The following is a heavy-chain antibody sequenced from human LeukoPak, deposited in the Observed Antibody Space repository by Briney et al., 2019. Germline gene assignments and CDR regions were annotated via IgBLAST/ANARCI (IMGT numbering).Heavy chain of an antibody. CDR2: VYYGRSP. D-gene: IGHD6-25*01. Sequence: SETLPLTCTVSGDSISRSTYYWAWIRQPPGKGLEWIGSVYYGRSPYFNPSLESRATISVDTSKNHFSLKMSSVTAADTAVYYCARSSGTGTFSYWGQGTLVTVSS. CDR1: GDSISRSTYY. J-gene: IGHJ4*02. V-gene: IGHV4-39*02. CDR3: ARSSGTGTFSY.